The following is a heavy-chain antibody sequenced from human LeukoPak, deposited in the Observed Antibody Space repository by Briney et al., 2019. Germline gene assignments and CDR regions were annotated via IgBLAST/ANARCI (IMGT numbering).Heavy chain of an antibody. CDR1: GFTFDDYA. D-gene: IGHD3-10*01. CDR3: AKESNNYYGSGSRGFDY. Sequence: PGGSLRLSCAASGFTFDDYAMHWVRHAPGKGLEWVSGISWNSGSIGYADSVKGRFTISRDNAKNSLYLQMNSLRAEDMALYYCAKESNNYYGSGSRGFDYWGQGTLVTVSS. V-gene: IGHV3-9*03. J-gene: IGHJ4*02. CDR2: ISWNSGSI.